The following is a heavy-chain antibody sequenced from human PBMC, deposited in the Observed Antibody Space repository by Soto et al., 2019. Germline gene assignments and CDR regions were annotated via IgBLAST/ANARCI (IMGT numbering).Heavy chain of an antibody. CDR2: INAGNGNT. CDR3: ARDRRTAVMGYGMDV. CDR1: GYTFTSYA. Sequence: GASVKVSCKASGYTFTSYAMHWVRQAPGQRLEWMGWINAGNGNTKYSQKFQGRVTITRDTSASTAYMELSSLRSEDTAVYYCARDRRTAVMGYGMDVWGQGTTVTVSS. V-gene: IGHV1-3*01. J-gene: IGHJ6*02. D-gene: IGHD3-16*01.